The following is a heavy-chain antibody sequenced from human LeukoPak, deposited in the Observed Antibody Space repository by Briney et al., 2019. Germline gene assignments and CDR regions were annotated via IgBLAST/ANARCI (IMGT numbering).Heavy chain of an antibody. V-gene: IGHV1-69*06. CDR3: ARGLDPFAHNPFDI. J-gene: IGHJ3*02. Sequence: SVNVSCKASGGTFKSYAITWVRQAPGQGLEWMGQIIPMFGTAEYAQRFQGRVTIVADKSTTTVHMELSSLRSEDTAVYYCARGLDPFAHNPFDIWGQGTMVTVS. CDR2: IIPMFGTA. CDR1: GGTFKSYA. D-gene: IGHD3/OR15-3a*01.